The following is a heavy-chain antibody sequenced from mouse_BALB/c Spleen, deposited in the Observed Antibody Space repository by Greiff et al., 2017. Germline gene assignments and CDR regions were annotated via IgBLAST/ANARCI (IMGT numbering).Heavy chain of an antibody. V-gene: IGHV5-4*02. Sequence: EVQVVESGGGLVKPGGSLKLSCAASGFTFSDYYMYWVRQTPEKRLEWVATISDGGSYTYYPDSVKGRFTISRDNAKNNLYLQMSSLKSEDTAMYYCARDHYYGSPWFAYWGQGTLVTVSA. CDR3: ARDHYYGSPWFAY. CDR1: GFTFSDYY. J-gene: IGHJ3*01. D-gene: IGHD1-1*01. CDR2: ISDGGSYT.